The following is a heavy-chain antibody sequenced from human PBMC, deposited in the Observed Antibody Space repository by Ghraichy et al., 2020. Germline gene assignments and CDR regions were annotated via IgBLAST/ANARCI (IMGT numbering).Heavy chain of an antibody. CDR2: INTDGSIT. V-gene: IGHV3-74*01. CDR1: GFTFSGYW. J-gene: IGHJ4*02. D-gene: IGHD3-9*01. Sequence: GGSLRLSCAASGFTFSGYWMHWVRQAPGKGLVWVSRINTDGSITTYADSVEGRFTISRDNAKNTLDLQMNSLRAEDTAVYYCGRDDWGAVDYWGQGTLVAVSS. CDR3: GRDDWGAVDY.